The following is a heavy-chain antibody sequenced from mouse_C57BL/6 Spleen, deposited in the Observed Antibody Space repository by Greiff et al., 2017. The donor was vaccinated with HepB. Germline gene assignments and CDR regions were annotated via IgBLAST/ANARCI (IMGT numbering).Heavy chain of an antibody. CDR2: IDPNSGGT. V-gene: IGHV1-72*01. Sequence: VQLQQPGAELVKPGASVKLSCKASGYTFTSYWMHWVKQRPGRGLEWIGRIDPNSGGTKYNEKFKSKATLTVDKPSSTAYMQLSSLTSADSAVYYCALYYGSRDWYVDVWGTGTTVTVSS. D-gene: IGHD1-1*01. J-gene: IGHJ1*03. CDR3: ALYYGSRDWYVDV. CDR1: GYTFTSYW.